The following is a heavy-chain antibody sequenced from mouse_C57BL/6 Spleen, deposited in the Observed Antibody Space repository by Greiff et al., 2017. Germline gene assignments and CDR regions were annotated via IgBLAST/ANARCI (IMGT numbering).Heavy chain of an antibody. CDR1: GFSLTSYG. Sequence: VKLMESGPGLVQPSQSLSITCTVSGFSLTSYGVHWVRQSPGKGLEWLGVIWRGGSTDYNAAFISRLSISKDNSKSQVFFKMNSLQADDTAIYYCARNPPYYYGSSYAYFDVWGTGTTVTVSS. V-gene: IGHV2-2*01. CDR2: IWRGGST. D-gene: IGHD1-1*01. CDR3: ARNPPYYYGSSYAYFDV. J-gene: IGHJ1*03.